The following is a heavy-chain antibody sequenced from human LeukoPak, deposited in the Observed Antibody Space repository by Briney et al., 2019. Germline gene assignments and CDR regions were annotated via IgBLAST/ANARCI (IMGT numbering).Heavy chain of an antibody. J-gene: IGHJ3*02. CDR3: ARAPTYYDSSGHAFDI. V-gene: IGHV3-9*01. Sequence: GGSLRLSCAASGFTFDDYAMHWVRQAPGKGLEWVSGISWNSDSIGYADSVKGRFTISRDNAKNSLYLQMNSLRAEDTAVYYCARAPTYYDSSGHAFDIWGQGTMVTVSS. CDR2: ISWNSDSI. CDR1: GFTFDDYA. D-gene: IGHD3-22*01.